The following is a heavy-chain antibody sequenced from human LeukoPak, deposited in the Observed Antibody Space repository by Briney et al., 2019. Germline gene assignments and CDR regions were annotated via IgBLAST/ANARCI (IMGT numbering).Heavy chain of an antibody. J-gene: IGHJ5*02. CDR1: GGSISSYY. CDR3: ARDAYDSSGLLRFLWFDP. D-gene: IGHD3-22*01. V-gene: IGHV4-4*07. Sequence: SETLSLTCTVSGGSISSYYWSWIRQPAGKGLEWIGRIYTNGSTNYNPSLKSRVTMSVDTSKNQFSLKLSSVTAADTAVYYCARDAYDSSGLLRFLWFDPWGQGTLVTVSS. CDR2: IYTNGST.